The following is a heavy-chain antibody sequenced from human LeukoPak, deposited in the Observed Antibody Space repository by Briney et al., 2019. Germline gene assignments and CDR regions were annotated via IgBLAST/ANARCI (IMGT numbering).Heavy chain of an antibody. CDR1: GYTFSSYG. J-gene: IGHJ4*02. V-gene: IGHV1-18*01. CDR3: ARDERDSCGGDCYYFDY. Sequence: GASVKVSCKASGYTFSSYGISWVRQAPGQGLEWMGWISPYNGNTNSAPKLQGRITMTTDTSTSTAYMELRSLRSDDTAVYYCARDERDSCGGDCYYFDYWGQGTLVTVSS. D-gene: IGHD2-21*02. CDR2: ISPYNGNT.